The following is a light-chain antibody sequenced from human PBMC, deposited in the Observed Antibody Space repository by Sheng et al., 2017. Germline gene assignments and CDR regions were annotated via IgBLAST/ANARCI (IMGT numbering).Light chain of an antibody. Sequence: EIVLTQSPGTLSLSPGERATLSCRASQSVSNNYLAWYQQKPGQAPRFLIYGASSRATGIPDRFSGSGSGTDFTLTISRLEPEDFAVYYCQQYGASPTFGQGTRLEIK. CDR1: QSVSNNY. J-gene: IGKJ5*01. CDR3: QQYGASPT. V-gene: IGKV3-20*01. CDR2: GAS.